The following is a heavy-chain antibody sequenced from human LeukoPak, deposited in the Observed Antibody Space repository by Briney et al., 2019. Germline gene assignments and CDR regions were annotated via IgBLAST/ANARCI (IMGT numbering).Heavy chain of an antibody. Sequence: GGSLRLSCAASGFTVITNDITWVRQAPGKGLEWVSVLYSDGNTKYADSVQGRFTISRDNSKNTLYLEMDSLSPDDTAVYYCARGVEPLAANTLAYWGQGTLVTVSS. J-gene: IGHJ4*02. CDR3: ARGVEPLAANTLAY. D-gene: IGHD1-14*01. CDR1: GFTVITND. CDR2: LYSDGNT. V-gene: IGHV3-53*01.